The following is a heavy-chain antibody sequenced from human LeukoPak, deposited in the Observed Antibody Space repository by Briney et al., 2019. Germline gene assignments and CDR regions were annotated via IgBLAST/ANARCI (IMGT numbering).Heavy chain of an antibody. D-gene: IGHD6-19*01. CDR2: ISYDGSNK. Sequence: GGSLRLSCAASGFTFSSYAMHWVRQAPGKGLEWVAVISYDGSNKYYADSVKGRFTISRDNSKNTLYLQMNSLRAEDTAVYYCARDYSSGWLFDLWGRGTLVTVSS. J-gene: IGHJ2*01. CDR1: GFTFSSYA. V-gene: IGHV3-30-3*01. CDR3: ARDYSSGWLFDL.